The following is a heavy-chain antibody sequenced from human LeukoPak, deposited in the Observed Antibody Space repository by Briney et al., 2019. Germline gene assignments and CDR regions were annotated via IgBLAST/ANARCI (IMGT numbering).Heavy chain of an antibody. D-gene: IGHD1-1*01. J-gene: IGHJ4*02. CDR3: ARRAYSAAYWKHFDY. CDR1: GGSISSSGSC. V-gene: IGHV4-39*01. CDR2: INYSGST. Sequence: PSETLSLTCIVSGGSISSSGSCWGWVRQSPEKGLEWIGNINYSGSTYYNPSLSSRVTISVDRSKNQFSLKLSSVTAADTAVYFCARRAYSAAYWKHFDYWGQGTLVTVSS.